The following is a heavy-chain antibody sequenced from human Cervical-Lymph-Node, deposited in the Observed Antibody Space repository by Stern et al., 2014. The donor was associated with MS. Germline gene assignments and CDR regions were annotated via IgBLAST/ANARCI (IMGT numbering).Heavy chain of an antibody. J-gene: IGHJ4*02. V-gene: IGHV3-33*01. D-gene: IGHD6-19*01. CDR1: GFTFSSYG. CDR2: IWDDGSNK. Sequence: VQLGESGGGVVQPGRSLRLSCAASGFTFSSYGMHWVRQAPGKGLAWVAVIWDDGSNKYYADSVKGRFTISRDNSKNTLYLQMNSLRAEDTAVYYCAREGAQQWLVRSRSYFDYWGQGTLVTVSS. CDR3: AREGAQQWLVRSRSYFDY.